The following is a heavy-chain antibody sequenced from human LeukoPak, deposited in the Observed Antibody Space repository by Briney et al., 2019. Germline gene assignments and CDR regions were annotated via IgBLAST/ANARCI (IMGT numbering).Heavy chain of an antibody. D-gene: IGHD1-26*01. J-gene: IGHJ4*02. CDR1: GYTFTGYY. Sequence: GASVKVSCKASGYTFTGYYMHWVRQAPGQGLEWMGWINPNSGGTNYAQKFQGRVTMTRDTSISTAYMELSRLRSDDMAVYYCARRSPELPRDWGQGTLVTVSS. CDR2: INPNSGGT. V-gene: IGHV1-2*02. CDR3: ARRSPELPRD.